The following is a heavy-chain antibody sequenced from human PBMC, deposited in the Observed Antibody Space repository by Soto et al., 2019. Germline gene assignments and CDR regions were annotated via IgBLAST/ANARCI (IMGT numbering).Heavy chain of an antibody. CDR2: INPSGGST. J-gene: IGHJ6*02. Sequence: ASVKFSCKASGYTFTSYYMHWVRQAPGQVLECTVIINPSGGSTSYXXKFQGRVXXTRDASTSTVXMELSXLRSEDTAVXYCARMVAAAGPYGMDVWRQGTTVTVSS. V-gene: IGHV1-46*01. CDR1: GYTFTSYY. CDR3: ARMVAAAGPYGMDV. D-gene: IGHD6-13*01.